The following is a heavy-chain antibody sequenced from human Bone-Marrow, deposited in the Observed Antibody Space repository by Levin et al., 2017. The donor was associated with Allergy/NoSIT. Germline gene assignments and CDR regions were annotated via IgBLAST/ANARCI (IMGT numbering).Heavy chain of an antibody. Sequence: ASVKVSCKASGYSLTSYYMHWVRQAPGQGLEWMGIINPSGGSTTYAQKFQGRVTMTSDTSTSTVYLELSSLRSEDTAVYYCARKRGYSYGLFDNWGQGTLVTVSS. CDR2: INPSGGST. CDR1: GYSLTSYY. CDR3: ARKRGYSYGLFDN. D-gene: IGHD5-12*01. J-gene: IGHJ4*02. V-gene: IGHV1-46*01.